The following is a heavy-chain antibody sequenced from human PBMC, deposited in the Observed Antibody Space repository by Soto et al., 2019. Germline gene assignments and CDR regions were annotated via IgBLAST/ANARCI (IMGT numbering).Heavy chain of an antibody. CDR1: GFTFSNFW. V-gene: IGHV3-7*03. D-gene: IGHD6-19*01. CDR3: AREKRGQWLAPGFDY. Sequence: GGSLRLSXEASGFTFSNFWMSWVRQAPGTGLEWVANIKLDGSEKYYVDSVKGRFTISRDNVKNSLYLQMNSLRAEDTAVYYCAREKRGQWLAPGFDYWGQGTLVTVSS. CDR2: IKLDGSEK. J-gene: IGHJ4*02.